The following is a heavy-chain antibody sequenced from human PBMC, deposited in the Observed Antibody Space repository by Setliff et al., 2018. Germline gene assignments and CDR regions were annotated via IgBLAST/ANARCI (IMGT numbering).Heavy chain of an antibody. CDR2: IYYSGST. CDR1: GGSISSCSYY. CDR3: AGGINTVSWTPKY. J-gene: IGHJ4*02. D-gene: IGHD2-2*02. Sequence: SETLSLTCTVSGGSISSCSYYWGWIRQPPGKGLEWIGSIYYSGSTYYNPSLKSRVTISVDTSKNQFSLKLNSVTAADTALYYCAGGINTVSWTPKYWGQGTLVTVSS. V-gene: IGHV4-39*07.